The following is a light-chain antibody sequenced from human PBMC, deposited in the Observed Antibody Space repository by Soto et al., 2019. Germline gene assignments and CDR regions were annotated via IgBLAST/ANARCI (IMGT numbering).Light chain of an antibody. CDR2: LAS. Sequence: EIVMTQSPATLSVSPGERATLSCRASESVNNNLAWYQQKPGQPPRLLIYLASIRATGIPARFSGSGSGTEFTHTISSLQSEDFAVYYCQQYNKWPLSFGGGTKAEL. J-gene: IGKJ4*01. CDR3: QQYNKWPLS. V-gene: IGKV3D-15*01. CDR1: ESVNNN.